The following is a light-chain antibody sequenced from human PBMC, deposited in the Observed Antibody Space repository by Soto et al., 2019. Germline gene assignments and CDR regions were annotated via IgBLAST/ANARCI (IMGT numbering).Light chain of an antibody. J-gene: IGKJ4*01. Sequence: DLPLTQSPSFLSASVGDRVTITCRASQGIGSYFGWYQQAPGKAPKLLLYGASTVQSEVPSRFSGSGSGTEITLTISSLQPEDVATYFCQQLNTYPAFGGGTKVE. V-gene: IGKV1-9*01. CDR1: QGIGSY. CDR2: GAS. CDR3: QQLNTYPA.